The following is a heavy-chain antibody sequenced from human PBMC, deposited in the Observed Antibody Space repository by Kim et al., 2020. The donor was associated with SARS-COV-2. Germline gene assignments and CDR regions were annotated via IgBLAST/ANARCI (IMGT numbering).Heavy chain of an antibody. J-gene: IGHJ4*02. V-gene: IGHV4-39*01. Sequence: KSRVTISVDTSKNQFSLKLSSVTAADTAVYYCARQRHHYYDSSGYYLFDYWGQGTLVTVSS. D-gene: IGHD3-22*01. CDR3: ARQRHHYYDSSGYYLFDY.